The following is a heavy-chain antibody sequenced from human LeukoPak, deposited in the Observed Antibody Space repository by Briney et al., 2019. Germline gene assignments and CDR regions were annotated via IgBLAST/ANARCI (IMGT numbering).Heavy chain of an antibody. V-gene: IGHV3-30*02. J-gene: IGHJ4*02. D-gene: IGHD2-2*01. Sequence: PGGPLRLSCAASGFTFSSYGMHWVRQAPGKGLEWVAFIRYDGSNKYYADSVKGRFTISRDNSKNTLYLQMNSLRAEDTAVYYCAKEGMGVVPQGIDYWGQGTLVTVSS. CDR3: AKEGMGVVPQGIDY. CDR2: IRYDGSNK. CDR1: GFTFSSYG.